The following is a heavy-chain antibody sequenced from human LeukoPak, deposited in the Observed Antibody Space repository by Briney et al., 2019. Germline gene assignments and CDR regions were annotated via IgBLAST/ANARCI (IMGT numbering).Heavy chain of an antibody. CDR2: ITNSGRST. D-gene: IGHD3-3*01. CDR3: AREASGYYHVFDS. CDR1: GFSLSTYF. Sequence: GGSLRLSCEASGFSLSTYFLSWNRQAPGKGLEWVSYITNSGRSTKYADAVKGRFTISRDNAKQSVYLEMTDLRAEDTAVYYCAREASGYYHVFDSWGQGTLVTVSS. V-gene: IGHV3-11*04. J-gene: IGHJ4*02.